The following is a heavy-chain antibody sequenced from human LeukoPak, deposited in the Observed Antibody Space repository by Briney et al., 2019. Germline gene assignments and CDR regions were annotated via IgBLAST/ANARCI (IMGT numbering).Heavy chain of an antibody. Sequence: AGGSLRLSCAASGFTFSSYSMNWVRQAPGKGLEWVSSISSSSSYIYYADSVKGRFTISRDNAKNSLYLQMNSLRAEDTAVYYCARAAAGPSYYYYMDVWGKGTTVTVSS. J-gene: IGHJ6*03. CDR2: ISSSSSYI. CDR3: ARAAAGPSYYYYMDV. CDR1: GFTFSSYS. D-gene: IGHD6-13*01. V-gene: IGHV3-21*01.